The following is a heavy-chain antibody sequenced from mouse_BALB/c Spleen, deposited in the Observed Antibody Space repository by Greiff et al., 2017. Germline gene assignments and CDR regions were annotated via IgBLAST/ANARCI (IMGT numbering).Heavy chain of an antibody. CDR3: ARGRGGSNGELWFAY. J-gene: IGHJ3*01. CDR1: GFTFSSYA. V-gene: IGHV5-9-4*01. CDR2: ISSGGSYT. D-gene: IGHD1-1*02. Sequence: EVKLQQSGGGLVKPGGSLKISCEASGFTFSSYAMSWVRQSPEKRLEWVAEISSGGSYTYYPDTVTGRFTISRDNATNTLYLEMSSLRSEDTAMYYCARGRGGSNGELWFAYWGQGTLVTVSA.